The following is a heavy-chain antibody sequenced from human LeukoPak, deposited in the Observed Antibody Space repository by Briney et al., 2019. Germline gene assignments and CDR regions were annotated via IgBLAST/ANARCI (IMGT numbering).Heavy chain of an antibody. D-gene: IGHD3-16*01. V-gene: IGHV3-30*03. CDR2: ISYDGSNK. CDR3: ASDYGLDAFDI. Sequence: PGRSLRLSCAASGFTFSSYGMHWVRQAPGKGLEWVAVISYDGSNKYYADSVKGRFTISRDNSKNTLYLQMNSLRAEDTAVYYCASDYGLDAFDIWGQGTMVTVSS. CDR1: GFTFSSYG. J-gene: IGHJ3*02.